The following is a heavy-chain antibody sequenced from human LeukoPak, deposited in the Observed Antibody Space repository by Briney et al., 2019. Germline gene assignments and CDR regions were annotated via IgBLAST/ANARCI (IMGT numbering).Heavy chain of an antibody. CDR3: AKDPGEQPYYYNYYMDV. CDR1: GFTFSSYG. J-gene: IGHJ6*03. CDR2: IRYDGSTK. D-gene: IGHD1/OR15-1a*01. V-gene: IGHV3-30*02. Sequence: PGGSLRLSCAASGFTFSSYGMHCVRQAPGKGLEWVAFIRYDGSTKYYADSVKGRFTISRDNSKNTLYLQMNNLRAEDTAIYFCAKDPGEQPYYYNYYMDVWGKGTTVTVSS.